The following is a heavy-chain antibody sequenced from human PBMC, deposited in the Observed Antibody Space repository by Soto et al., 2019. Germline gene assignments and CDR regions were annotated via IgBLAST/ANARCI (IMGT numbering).Heavy chain of an antibody. CDR1: GSTFSSYG. Sequence: PGGSLRLSCAASGSTFSSYGMHWVRQAPGKGLEWVAVISYDGSNKYYADSVKGRFTISRDNSKNTLYLQMNSLRAEDTAVYYCAKDGTYCTNGVCYDYYYYGMDVWGQGTTVTVSS. D-gene: IGHD2-8*01. V-gene: IGHV3-30*18. CDR3: AKDGTYCTNGVCYDYYYYGMDV. CDR2: ISYDGSNK. J-gene: IGHJ6*02.